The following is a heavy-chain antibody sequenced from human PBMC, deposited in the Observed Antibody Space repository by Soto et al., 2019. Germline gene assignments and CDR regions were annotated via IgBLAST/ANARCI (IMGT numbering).Heavy chain of an antibody. J-gene: IGHJ4*02. CDR1: GGCISSGDYY. Sequence: PSETVSLTCTVSGGCISSGDYYWSWIRQPQGKGLEWIGYIYYSGSTYYNPSLKSRVTISGDTSKNQFSLKLNAVNAADTAVYTCVRINYYDTRRYPFAYPAQRTMVTVSS. CDR3: VRINYYDTRRYPFAY. D-gene: IGHD3-22*01. CDR2: IYYSGST. V-gene: IGHV4-30-4*01.